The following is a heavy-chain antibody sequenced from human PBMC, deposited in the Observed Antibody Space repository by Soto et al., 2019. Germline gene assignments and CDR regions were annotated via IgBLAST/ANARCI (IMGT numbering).Heavy chain of an antibody. D-gene: IGHD5-12*01. V-gene: IGHV4-30-4*01. CDR3: ARRIVATETFDY. Sequence: SETLSLTCSVSGASIYNGGYFWSWIRQSPGKGLEWIGHIHNSGSPYNNPSLNSRVTISADTSMNQFSLTVTSVTAADTAVYYCARRIVATETFDYWGQGTLVTVSS. J-gene: IGHJ4*02. CDR1: GASIYNGGYF. CDR2: IHNSGSP.